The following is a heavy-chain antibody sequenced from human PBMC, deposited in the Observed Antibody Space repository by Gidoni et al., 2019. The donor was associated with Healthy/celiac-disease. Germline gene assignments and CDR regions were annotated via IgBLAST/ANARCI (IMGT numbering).Heavy chain of an antibody. D-gene: IGHD3-10*01. V-gene: IGHV3-23*01. J-gene: IGHJ4*02. CDR1: GFTFSSYA. CDR3: AKDHYYGSGSYTHLPLY. Sequence: EVQLLESGGGLVQPGGSLRLSCAASGFTFSSYAMSWVRQAPGKGLEWVSAISGSGGSTYYADSVKGRFTISRDNSKNTLYLQMNSLRAEDTAVYYCAKDHYYGSGSYTHLPLYWGQGTLVTVSS. CDR2: ISGSGGST.